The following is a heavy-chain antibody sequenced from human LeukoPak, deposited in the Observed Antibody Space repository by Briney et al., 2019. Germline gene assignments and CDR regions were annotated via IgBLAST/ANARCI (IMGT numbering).Heavy chain of an antibody. CDR2: ISYDGSNK. Sequence: GRSLRLSCAASGFTFSSYAMHWVRQAPGKGLEWVAVISYDGSNKYYADSVKGRFTISRDNSKNTLYLQMNSLRAEDTAVYYCARGSYLYYYYMCVWGKGTTGTISS. D-gene: IGHD3-10*01. V-gene: IGHV3-30*04. CDR3: ARGSYLYYYYMCV. CDR1: GFTFSSYA. J-gene: IGHJ6*03.